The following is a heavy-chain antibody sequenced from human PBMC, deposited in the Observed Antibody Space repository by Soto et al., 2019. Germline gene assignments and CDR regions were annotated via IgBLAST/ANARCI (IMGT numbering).Heavy chain of an antibody. CDR2: IYYSGST. CDR3: ARQEGDFWSGYSWFDP. D-gene: IGHD3-3*01. Sequence: SETLSLTCTVSGGSISSSSYYWGWIRQPPGKGLEWIGSIYYSGSTYYNPSLKSRVTISVDTSKNQFSLKLSSVPAADTAVYYCARQEGDFWSGYSWFDPWGQGTLVTVSS. V-gene: IGHV4-39*01. CDR1: GGSISSSSYY. J-gene: IGHJ5*02.